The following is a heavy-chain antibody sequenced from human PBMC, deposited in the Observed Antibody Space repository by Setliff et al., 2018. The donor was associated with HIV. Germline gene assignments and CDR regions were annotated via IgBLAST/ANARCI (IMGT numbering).Heavy chain of an antibody. CDR1: GYTFTSYG. V-gene: IGHV1-18*01. Sequence: GASVKVSCKASGYTFTSYGISWVRQAPGQGLEWMGWISAYNGNTNYAQKLQGRVTMTTDTSTGTAYMELRSLRSDDTAVYYCARDPKRYYDILTGYPSYYGMDVWGQGTTVTVSS. J-gene: IGHJ6*02. CDR3: ARDPKRYYDILTGYPSYYGMDV. CDR2: ISAYNGNT. D-gene: IGHD3-9*01.